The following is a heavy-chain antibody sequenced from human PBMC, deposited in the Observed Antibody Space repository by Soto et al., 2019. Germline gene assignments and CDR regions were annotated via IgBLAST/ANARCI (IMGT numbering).Heavy chain of an antibody. V-gene: IGHV3-33*01. J-gene: IGHJ6*02. CDR3: ARDLVSGYDYYYYYGMDV. D-gene: IGHD5-12*01. Sequence: QVQLMESGGGVVQPGRSLRLSCAASGFTFSSYGMHWVRQAPGKGLEWVAVIWYDGSNKYYADSVKGRFTISRDNSKNTLYLQMNSLRAEDTAVYYCARDLVSGYDYYYYYGMDVWGQGTTVTVSS. CDR2: IWYDGSNK. CDR1: GFTFSSYG.